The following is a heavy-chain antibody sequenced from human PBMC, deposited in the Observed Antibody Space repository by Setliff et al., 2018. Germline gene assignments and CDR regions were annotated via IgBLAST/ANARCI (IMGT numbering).Heavy chain of an antibody. CDR3: ARDKRQYNFWSGYYGSWGNYFDY. Sequence: GGSLRLSCAASGFTFSNSWMSWDRQAPGKGLEWVANIKKDGSEKYYVDSVKGRFTISRDNAKNSLYLQMSSLRAEDTAVYYCARDKRQYNFWSGYYGSWGNYFDYWGQGTLVTVSS. V-gene: IGHV3-7*03. CDR2: IKKDGSEK. D-gene: IGHD3-3*01. J-gene: IGHJ4*02. CDR1: GFTFSNSW.